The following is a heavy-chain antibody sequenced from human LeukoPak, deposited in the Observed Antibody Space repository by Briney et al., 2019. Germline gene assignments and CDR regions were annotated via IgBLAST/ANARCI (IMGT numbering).Heavy chain of an antibody. V-gene: IGHV3-7*05. Sequence: GGSLRLSCTASTLTLNNYWMGWVRQAPGKGLEWVANIKQDGSEKYHVDSVKGRFTISRDNAKNSLYLQMNSLRAEDTAVYHCASRAGYTGSWSAFDYWGQGTLVTVSS. J-gene: IGHJ4*02. CDR3: ASRAGYTGSWSAFDY. CDR1: TLTLNNYW. D-gene: IGHD6-13*01. CDR2: IKQDGSEK.